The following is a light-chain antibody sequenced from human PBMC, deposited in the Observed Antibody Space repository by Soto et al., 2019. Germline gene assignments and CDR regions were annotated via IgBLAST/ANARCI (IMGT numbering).Light chain of an antibody. J-gene: IGKJ2*01. CDR3: QQYGGSPYT. CDR2: GAA. Sequence: EIVLTQSPGTLSLSPGERATLSCRASQSVSSPYLAWYQQKPGQAPRLLIYGAAIRATGIPDRFSGSGSGTDFPLTISRLEPEDFAVYYCQQYGGSPYTFGQGTQLEI. V-gene: IGKV3-20*01. CDR1: QSVSSPY.